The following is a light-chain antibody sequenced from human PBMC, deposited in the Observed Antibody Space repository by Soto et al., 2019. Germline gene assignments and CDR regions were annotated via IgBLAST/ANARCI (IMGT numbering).Light chain of an antibody. CDR3: QSYDPTLRTSL. CDR2: SNN. CDR1: SSNIGAGHA. J-gene: IGLJ2*01. V-gene: IGLV1-40*01. Sequence: HSVLTQPPSVSGAPGQRVTISCTGSSSNIGAGHAVHWYQQLPGTAPKLLIHSNNNRPSGVPDRFSGSKSSTSASLAIAWLQVDDEAEDYYQSYDPTLRTSLFGGGTKLTVL.